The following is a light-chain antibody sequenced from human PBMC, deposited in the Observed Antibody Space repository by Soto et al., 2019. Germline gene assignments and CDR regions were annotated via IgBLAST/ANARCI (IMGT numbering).Light chain of an antibody. V-gene: IGKV1-39*01. Sequence: DIQMTQSPSSLSASFGDRVNISCRASQSISRYLNWSQQTPGRAPKLLIYAASSLHSGVPSRFSGTGSGTDFTLTISSLQPEDFETYYCQQTSQTPKTFGQGTKVDIK. CDR2: AAS. J-gene: IGKJ1*01. CDR1: QSISRY. CDR3: QQTSQTPKT.